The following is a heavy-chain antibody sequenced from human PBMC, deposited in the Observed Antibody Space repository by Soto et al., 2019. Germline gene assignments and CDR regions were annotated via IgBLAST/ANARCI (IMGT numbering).Heavy chain of an antibody. V-gene: IGHV3-53*01. Sequence: VVSLRHSYAASGFTVINSYMSCVRQPPGKGPEWVSIIYSGGNTYYADAVKGRFTISRDNSKNTLYLQMNSLRAEDTAVYYCAKGMGPLMITFGGVIVIPFDYWGQGTLVTVSS. CDR2: IYSGGNT. J-gene: IGHJ4*02. D-gene: IGHD3-16*02. CDR1: GFTVINSY. CDR3: AKGMGPLMITFGGVIVIPFDY.